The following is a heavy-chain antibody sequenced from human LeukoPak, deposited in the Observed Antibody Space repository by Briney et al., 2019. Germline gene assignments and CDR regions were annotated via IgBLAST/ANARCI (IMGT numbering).Heavy chain of an antibody. Sequence: LSETLSLTCTVSGGPISRCDWSWIRQPPGKGLEGIGSIYYTGSTNYNPSLKRRVTISVDTSKNQFSLKLSSVTAADTAVYYCARDAGNTAIFDYRGQGTLVTVSS. CDR3: ARDAGNTAIFDY. CDR2: IYYTGST. D-gene: IGHD5-18*01. V-gene: IGHV4-59*01. CDR1: GGPISRCD. J-gene: IGHJ4*02.